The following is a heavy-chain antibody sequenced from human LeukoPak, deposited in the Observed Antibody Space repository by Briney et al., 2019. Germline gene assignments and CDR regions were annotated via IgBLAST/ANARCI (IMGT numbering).Heavy chain of an antibody. J-gene: IGHJ5*02. V-gene: IGHV1-8*01. CDR3: ARAGYDFWSGYPYSNWFDP. Sequence: GASVKLSCKASGYTFTSYDINWVRQATGQGLEWMGWMNPNSGNTGYAQKFQGRVTMTRNTSISTAYMELSSLRSDDTAVYYCARAGYDFWSGYPYSNWFDPWGQGTLVTVSS. D-gene: IGHD3-3*01. CDR1: GYTFTSYD. CDR2: MNPNSGNT.